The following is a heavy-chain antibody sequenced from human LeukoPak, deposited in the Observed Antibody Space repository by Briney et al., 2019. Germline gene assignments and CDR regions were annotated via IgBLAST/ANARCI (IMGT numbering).Heavy chain of an antibody. J-gene: IGHJ4*02. Sequence: GGSLRLSCAASGFTFTTSWLSWVRQVPGKGLEWAANIKPDGSDKYYVDSVKGRFTISRDNAKNSLYLQMNSLRAEDTAVYYCASLSSIVATYWGQGTLVTVSS. D-gene: IGHD5-12*01. V-gene: IGHV3-7*01. CDR1: GFTFTTSW. CDR3: ASLSSIVATY. CDR2: IKPDGSDK.